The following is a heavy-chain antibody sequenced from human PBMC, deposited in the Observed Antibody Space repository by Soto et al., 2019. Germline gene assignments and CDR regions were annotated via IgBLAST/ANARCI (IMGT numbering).Heavy chain of an antibody. CDR1: GGTFSSDA. Sequence: QVPLVQSGAEVKKPWSSVKVSCKASGGTFSSDAISWVRQAPGQGLEWMGWISAYNGNTNYEQKRQGRVTMTTDTSTSTAYMELRSLRSDDTAVYYCARVTSSSSPYYFDYWGQGTLVTVSS. V-gene: IGHV1-18*01. CDR3: ARVTSSSSPYYFDY. J-gene: IGHJ4*02. CDR2: ISAYNGNT. D-gene: IGHD6-6*01.